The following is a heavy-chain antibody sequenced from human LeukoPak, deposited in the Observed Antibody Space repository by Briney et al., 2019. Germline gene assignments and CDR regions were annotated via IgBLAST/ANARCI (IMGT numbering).Heavy chain of an antibody. J-gene: IGHJ4*02. Sequence: GGSLRLSCAASGFTFSSYWMHWVRQAPGKGLVWVSRIKSDGSNTNYADSVKGRFTISRDNSKNTLYLQMNSLRAEDTAVYYCAKLGLLGDDIVVVPAAMYGYRGQGTLVTVSS. D-gene: IGHD2-2*01. V-gene: IGHV3-74*01. CDR3: AKLGLLGDDIVVVPAAMYGY. CDR1: GFTFSSYW. CDR2: IKSDGSNT.